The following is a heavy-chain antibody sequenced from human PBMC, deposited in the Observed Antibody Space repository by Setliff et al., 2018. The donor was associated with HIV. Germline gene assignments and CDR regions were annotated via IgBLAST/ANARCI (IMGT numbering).Heavy chain of an antibody. CDR2: IWYDGSNK. D-gene: IGHD7-27*01. J-gene: IGHJ4*02. Sequence: PGGSLRLSCAASGFTFDNYAMHWVRQAPGKGLEWVAVIWYDGSNKYYADSVKGRFTISRDNSKNTLYLQMNSLRAEDTAVYYCASLSGDYWGQGTLVTVSS. CDR1: GFTFDNYA. V-gene: IGHV3-30-3*02. CDR3: ASLSGDY.